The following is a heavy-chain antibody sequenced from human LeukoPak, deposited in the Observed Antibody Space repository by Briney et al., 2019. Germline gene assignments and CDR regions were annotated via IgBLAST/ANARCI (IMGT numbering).Heavy chain of an antibody. Sequence: SETLSLTCAVSGDSMTNYYWRWIRQPAGQGLEWIGHIYVSGRTNYNPSFKSRVSMSIDTSKKQFSLNLTSVSAADTAVYFCARDRWELTPAKGWFDSWGQGTLVTVSS. D-gene: IGHD1-26*01. CDR3: ARDRWELTPAKGWFDS. CDR2: IYVSGRT. V-gene: IGHV4-4*07. J-gene: IGHJ5*01. CDR1: GDSMTNYY.